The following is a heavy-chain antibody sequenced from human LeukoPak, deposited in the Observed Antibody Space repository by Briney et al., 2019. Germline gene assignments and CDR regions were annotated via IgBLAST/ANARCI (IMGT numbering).Heavy chain of an antibody. CDR1: GFTFDDYA. D-gene: IGHD4-23*01. V-gene: IGHV3-9*01. CDR3: ARDGEDYGGNSYGY. CDR2: ISWNSGSI. J-gene: IGHJ4*02. Sequence: GGSLRLSCAASGFTFDDYAMHWVRQAPEKGLEWVTGISWNSGSIGYADSVKGRFTISRDNAKNSLYLQINSLRAEDTAVYYCARDGEDYGGNSYGYWGQGTLVTVSS.